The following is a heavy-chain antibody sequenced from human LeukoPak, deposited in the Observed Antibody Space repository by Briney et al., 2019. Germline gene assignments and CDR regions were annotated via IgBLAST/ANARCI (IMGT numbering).Heavy chain of an antibody. CDR3: AKGLSGGGQRGYFDF. CDR2: ISNDGSNK. CDR1: GFTFSSYG. V-gene: IGHV3-30*18. D-gene: IGHD3-10*01. J-gene: IGHJ4*02. Sequence: GGSLRLSCAASGFTFSSYGMHWVRQAPGKGLEWVAGISNDGSNKYYADSVKGRFTISRDNSKNTLYLQMNSLRVEDTAVYYCAKGLSGGGQRGYFDFWGQGTLVTVSS.